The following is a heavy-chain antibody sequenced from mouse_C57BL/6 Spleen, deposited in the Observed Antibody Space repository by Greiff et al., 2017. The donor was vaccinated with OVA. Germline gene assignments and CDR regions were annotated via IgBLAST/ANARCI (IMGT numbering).Heavy chain of an antibody. CDR1: GYAFSSSW. J-gene: IGHJ3*01. Sequence: QVQLQQSGPELVKPGASVKISCKASGYAFSSSWLHWVKQRPGKGLEWIGRIYPGDGDTNYNGKFKGKATLTADKSSSTAYMQLSSLTSEDSAVYFCARSEDGYYVGVAYWGQGTLVTVSA. CDR2: IYPGDGDT. CDR3: ARSEDGYYVGVAY. V-gene: IGHV1-82*01. D-gene: IGHD2-3*01.